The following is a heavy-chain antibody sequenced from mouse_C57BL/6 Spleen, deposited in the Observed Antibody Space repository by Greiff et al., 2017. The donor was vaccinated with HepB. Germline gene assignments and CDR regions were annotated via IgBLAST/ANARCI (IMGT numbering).Heavy chain of an antibody. J-gene: IGHJ1*03. CDR1: GFTFSSYT. CDR2: ISGGGGNT. Sequence: EVKVEESGGGLVKPGGSLKLSCAASGFTFSSYTMSWVRQTPEKRLEWVATISGGGGNTYYPDSVKGRFTISRDNAKNTLYLQMSSLRSEDTALYYCARQDEKYWYFDVWGTGTTVTVSS. CDR3: ARQDEKYWYFDV. V-gene: IGHV5-9*01.